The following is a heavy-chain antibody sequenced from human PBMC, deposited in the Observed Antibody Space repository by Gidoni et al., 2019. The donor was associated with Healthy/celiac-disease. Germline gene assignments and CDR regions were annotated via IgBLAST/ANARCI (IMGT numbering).Heavy chain of an antibody. J-gene: IGHJ1*01. Sequence: QVQLVQSGAEVKTHGASVKVSGKASGYTFTRYYMHWVRQAPGQGLEWMGIINPSGGSTSYAQKFQGRVTMTRDTSTSTVYMELSSLRSEDTAVYYCASERVFKVYAEGPGQSYFQHWGQGTLVTVSS. CDR1: GYTFTRYY. V-gene: IGHV1-46*01. CDR3: ASERVFKVYAEGPGQSYFQH. CDR2: INPSGGST. D-gene: IGHD2-8*01.